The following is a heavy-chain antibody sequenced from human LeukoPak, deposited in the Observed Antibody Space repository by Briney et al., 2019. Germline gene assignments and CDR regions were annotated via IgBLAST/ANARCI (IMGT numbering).Heavy chain of an antibody. J-gene: IGHJ4*02. CDR2: IYYSGST. V-gene: IGHV4-39*01. CDR1: GGSIGSNNYY. D-gene: IGHD2-2*01. Sequence: PSETLSLTCTVSGGSIGSNNYYWGWIRQPPGKGLEWIGSIYYSGSTYYNPSLKSRVTISVDTSKNQFSLKLSSVTAADTAVYYCARRVQLLHIDYWGQGTLVTVSS. CDR3: ARRVQLLHIDY.